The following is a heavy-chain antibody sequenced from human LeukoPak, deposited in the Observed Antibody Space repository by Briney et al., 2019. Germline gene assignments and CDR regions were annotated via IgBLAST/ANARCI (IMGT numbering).Heavy chain of an antibody. CDR3: ARWVGAAGFDY. V-gene: IGHV3-33*01. Sequence: GGSLRLSCAASGFIFSSYGMHWVRQAPGKGLEWVAVIWYDGSNKYYADSVKGRFSISRDNSKNTLYLQMNSLRAEDTAVYYCARWVGAAGFDYWGQGTLVTVSS. CDR1: GFIFSSYG. CDR2: IWYDGSNK. J-gene: IGHJ4*02. D-gene: IGHD2-15*01.